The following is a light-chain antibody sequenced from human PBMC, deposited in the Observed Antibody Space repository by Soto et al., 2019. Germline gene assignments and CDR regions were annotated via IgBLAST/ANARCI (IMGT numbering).Light chain of an antibody. CDR3: HQRSSWHSP. V-gene: IGKV3D-11*02. CDR2: DTS. CDR1: KNVSYF. Sequence: EILLTQSPATLSLSPGKRATLSCRASKNVSYFLSWYQQKPGQAPRLLIYDTSNRATGFPARFSGSGTGTDFTLTNSSLEPEDFAVYYCHQRSSWHSPFGVGTKVELK. J-gene: IGKJ4*01.